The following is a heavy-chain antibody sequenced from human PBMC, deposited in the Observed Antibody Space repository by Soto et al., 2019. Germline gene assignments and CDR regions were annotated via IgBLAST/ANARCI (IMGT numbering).Heavy chain of an antibody. D-gene: IGHD2-15*01. J-gene: IGHJ5*02. Sequence: KQSQTLSLTCAISGDSVSSNSAAWNWIRQSPSRGLEWLGRTYYRSKWYNDYAVSVKSRITINPDTSKNQFSLQLNSVTPEDTAVYYCARALGYCSGGSCYNSWFDPWGQGTLVTVSS. V-gene: IGHV6-1*01. CDR1: GDSVSSNSAA. CDR3: ARALGYCSGGSCYNSWFDP. CDR2: TYYRSKWYN.